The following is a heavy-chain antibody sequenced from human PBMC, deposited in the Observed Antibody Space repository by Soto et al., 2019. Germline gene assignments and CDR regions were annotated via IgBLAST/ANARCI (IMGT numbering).Heavy chain of an antibody. V-gene: IGHV1-69*13. Sequence: ASVKVSCKASGGTFSSYAISRVRQAPGQGLEWMGGIIPIFGTANYAQKFQGRVTITADESTSTAYMELSSLRSEDTAVYYCARDERLDYCYGMDVWGQGTTVTVSS. CDR2: IIPIFGTA. J-gene: IGHJ6*02. CDR1: GGTFSSYA. CDR3: ARDERLDYCYGMDV.